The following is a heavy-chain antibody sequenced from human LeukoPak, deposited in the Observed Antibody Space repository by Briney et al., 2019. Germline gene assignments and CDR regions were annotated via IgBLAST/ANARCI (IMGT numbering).Heavy chain of an antibody. V-gene: IGHV4-34*01. J-gene: IGHJ4*02. CDR1: GGSFSGYY. D-gene: IGHD1-20*01. Sequence: SETLSLTCAVYGGSFSGYYWSWIRQPPGKGLEWIGEINHSGSTNYNPSLKSRVTISVDTSKNQFSLKLSSVTAADTAVYYCAREGITGTYRKFDYWGQGTLVTVSS. CDR3: AREGITGTYRKFDY. CDR2: INHSGST.